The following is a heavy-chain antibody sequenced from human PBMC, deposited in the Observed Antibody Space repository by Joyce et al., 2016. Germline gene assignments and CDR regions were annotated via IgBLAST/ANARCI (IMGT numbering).Heavy chain of an antibody. CDR2: INPNNGAT. J-gene: IGHJ2*01. V-gene: IGHV1-2*02. Sequence: QLVQSGAAVKKPGASVKVSCKASGYTFTGHYIHWVRQAPGQGLEWMGCINPNNGATDFAQNLQGRVTMTRDTSINTAYMELTRLRFDDTAVYFCTRSGIAVPGAYWYFDLWGRGTLVTVSS. CDR3: TRSGIAVPGAYWYFDL. D-gene: IGHD6-19*01. CDR1: GYTFTGHY.